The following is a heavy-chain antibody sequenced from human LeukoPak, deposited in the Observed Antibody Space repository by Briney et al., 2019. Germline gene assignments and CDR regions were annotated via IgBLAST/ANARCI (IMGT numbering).Heavy chain of an antibody. Sequence: GGSLRLSCAASGFTFDHYAMHWVRLVSGKGLEWVSRISLNSDNIAYADSVKGRFTISRDNANKFLHLQRNSLRSEDTALDYCVKGDWGDIWGQGTMVTVSS. CDR2: ISLNSDNI. V-gene: IGHV3-9*01. CDR1: GFTFDHYA. CDR3: VKGDWGDI. J-gene: IGHJ3*02. D-gene: IGHD7-27*01.